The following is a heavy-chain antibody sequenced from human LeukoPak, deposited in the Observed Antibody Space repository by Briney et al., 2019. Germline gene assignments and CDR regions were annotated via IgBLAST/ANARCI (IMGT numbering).Heavy chain of an antibody. CDR2: ISGSGGST. D-gene: IGHD4-11*01. CDR1: GFTFSSYA. J-gene: IGHJ4*02. V-gene: IGHV3-23*01. CDR3: AKDRDNYSNSHDY. Sequence: PGGCLRLSCAASGFTFSSYAMSWVRQAPGKGLEWVSAISGSGGSTYYADSVKGRFTISRDNSKNTLYLQMNSLRAEDTAVYYCAKDRDNYSNSHDYWGQGTLVTVSS.